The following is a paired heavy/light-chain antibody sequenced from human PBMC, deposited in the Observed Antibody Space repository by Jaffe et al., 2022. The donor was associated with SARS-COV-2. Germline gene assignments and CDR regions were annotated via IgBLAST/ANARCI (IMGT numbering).Light chain of an antibody. Sequence: QLGLTQSPSASASLGGSVKLTCTLSSGHNSYAIAWHQQQPQKGPRFLMRVNSDGSHNKGDGIPDRFSGSSSGAERYLTISSLQSEDEADYYCQTWGTGIVVFGGGTTLTVL. V-gene: IGLV4-69*01. CDR2: VNSDGSH. CDR1: SGHNSYA. CDR3: QTWGTGIVV. J-gene: IGLJ2*01.
Heavy chain of an antibody. Sequence: QVQLVESGGGVVQPGRSLRLSCAASGFTFSSYAMHWVRQAPGKGLEWAAVISSDGSDKYYADSVNGRFSISRDTSKNTLYLQLSSLRPEDTAMYYCARSGEALDIWGQGTRVTVSS. V-gene: IGHV3-30*04. J-gene: IGHJ3*02. CDR2: ISSDGSDK. D-gene: IGHD3-16*01. CDR1: GFTFSSYA. CDR3: ARSGEALDI.